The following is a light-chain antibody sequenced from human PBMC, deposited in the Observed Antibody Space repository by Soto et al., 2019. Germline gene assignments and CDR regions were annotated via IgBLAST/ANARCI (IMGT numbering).Light chain of an antibody. J-gene: IGLJ2*01. Sequence: QSALTQPASVSGSPGQSITISCTGTSSDVGAYNYVSWYQQHPGKAPQLMIFEVSDRPSGVSKRFSGSKSGNSASLTISGLQAEDEADYYCSSYTSSNTLVFGGGTKLTVL. CDR1: SSDVGAYNY. CDR2: EVS. CDR3: SSYTSSNTLV. V-gene: IGLV2-14*01.